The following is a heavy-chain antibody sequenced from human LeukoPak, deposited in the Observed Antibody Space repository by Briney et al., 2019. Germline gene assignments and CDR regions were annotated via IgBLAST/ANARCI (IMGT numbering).Heavy chain of an antibody. CDR3: ARSTGPLYYDSSGYWFDP. CDR2: IYYSGST. CDR1: GGSISSYY. J-gene: IGHJ5*02. V-gene: IGHV4-59*01. Sequence: SETLSLTCTVSGGSISSYYWSWIRQPPGKGLEWIGYIYYSGSTNFNPSLKTRVTISVDTSKHQFSLTLSSVTAADTALYYCARSTGPLYYDSSGYWFDPWGQGTLVTVSS. D-gene: IGHD3-22*01.